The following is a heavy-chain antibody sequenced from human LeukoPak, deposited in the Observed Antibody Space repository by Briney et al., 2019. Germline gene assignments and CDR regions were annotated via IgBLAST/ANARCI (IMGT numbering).Heavy chain of an antibody. Sequence: SETLSLTCTVSGGSITGYYWSWIRQPPGKGLEWIGYIYYSGSTNYDPSLKSRVTISVDTSKNQFSLKLSSVTAADTAVYYCARGGGQWLVRTSPRLSQWGQGTLVTVSS. V-gene: IGHV4-59*12. CDR1: GGSITGYY. D-gene: IGHD6-19*01. J-gene: IGHJ4*02. CDR3: ARGGGQWLVRTSPRLSQ. CDR2: IYYSGST.